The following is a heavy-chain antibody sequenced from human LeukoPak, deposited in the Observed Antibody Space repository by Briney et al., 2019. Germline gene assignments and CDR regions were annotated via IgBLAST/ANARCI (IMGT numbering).Heavy chain of an antibody. J-gene: IGHJ4*02. CDR2: INHSGST. Sequence: SETLSLTCAVYGGSLSGYYWSWIRQPPGKGLEWIGEINHSGSTNYNPSLKSRVTISVDTSKNQFSLKLSSVTAADTAVYYCARGSSENTAMFYFDYWGQGTLVTVSS. V-gene: IGHV4-34*01. CDR3: ARGSSENTAMFYFDY. CDR1: GGSLSGYY. D-gene: IGHD5-18*01.